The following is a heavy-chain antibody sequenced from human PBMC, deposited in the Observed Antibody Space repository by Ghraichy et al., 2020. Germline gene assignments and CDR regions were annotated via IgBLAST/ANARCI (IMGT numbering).Heavy chain of an antibody. D-gene: IGHD6-19*01. V-gene: IGHV4-38-2*02. CDR3: ARDRSSCCSEDYNYGMDV. Sequence: SETLSLTCTVSGYSISSGNYWAWIRQPPGKGLEWIGSIYHGGSTYYDPSLKSRVTIAVDMSKNQFSLKLSSVTAADTAVYYCARDRSSCCSEDYNYGMDVWGQGTTVTVSS. J-gene: IGHJ6*02. CDR1: GYSISSGNY. CDR2: IYHGGST.